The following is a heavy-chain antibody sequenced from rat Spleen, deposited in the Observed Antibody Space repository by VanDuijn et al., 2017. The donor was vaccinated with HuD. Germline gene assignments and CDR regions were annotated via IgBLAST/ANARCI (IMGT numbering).Heavy chain of an antibody. V-gene: IGHV5-31*01. Sequence: EVQLVESGGGLVQPGRSLKISCVASGFTFNNYWMTWIRQAPGKGLEWVASITNTGVGSYYPDSVKGRFTISRDNAKSTLYLQMDSLRSEDTATYYCTTGWVFSYWGQGVMVTVSS. D-gene: IGHD1-7*01. CDR3: TTGWVFSY. CDR2: ITNTGVGS. CDR1: GFTFNNYW. J-gene: IGHJ2*01.